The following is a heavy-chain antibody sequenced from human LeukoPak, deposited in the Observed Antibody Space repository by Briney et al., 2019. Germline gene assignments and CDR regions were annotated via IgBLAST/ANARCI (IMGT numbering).Heavy chain of an antibody. CDR2: ISGRGTYP. CDR1: GFTFSSYA. D-gene: IGHD3-10*01. Sequence: GGSLRLSCAASGFTFSSYAMSWVRQAPGKGLEWVSAISGRGTYPYYADSVKGRFTISRDNSNKMLYLQMNSLRAEDTAIYYCVKDTYSGTHNPQFDYWGQGTLVTVSS. J-gene: IGHJ4*02. V-gene: IGHV3-23*01. CDR3: VKDTYSGTHNPQFDY.